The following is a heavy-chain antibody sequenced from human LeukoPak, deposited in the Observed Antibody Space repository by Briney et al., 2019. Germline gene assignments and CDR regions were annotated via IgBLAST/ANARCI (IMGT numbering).Heavy chain of an antibody. D-gene: IGHD1-7*01. CDR1: GFTVSSNY. Sequence: GGSLRLSCAASGFTVSSNYMSWVRQAPGKGLEWVSVIYSGGSTYYADSVKGRFTISRHNPKNTLYLQMNSLRAEDTAVYYCARVELSYYYYGMDVWGQGTTVTVSS. CDR2: IYSGGST. V-gene: IGHV3-53*04. J-gene: IGHJ6*02. CDR3: ARVELSYYYYGMDV.